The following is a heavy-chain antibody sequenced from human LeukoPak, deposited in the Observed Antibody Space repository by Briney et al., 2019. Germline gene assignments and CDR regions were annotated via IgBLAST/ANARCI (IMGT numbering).Heavy chain of an antibody. Sequence: PGGSLRLSCAASGFTFSSYWMSWVRQAPGKGLEWVANIKQDGGEKYYVDSVKGRFTISRDNAKNSLYLQMNSLRAEDTAVYYCARDARITIFGVVIGDAFDIWGQGAMVTVSS. J-gene: IGHJ3*02. CDR3: ARDARITIFGVVIGDAFDI. CDR2: IKQDGGEK. V-gene: IGHV3-7*01. D-gene: IGHD3-3*01. CDR1: GFTFSSYW.